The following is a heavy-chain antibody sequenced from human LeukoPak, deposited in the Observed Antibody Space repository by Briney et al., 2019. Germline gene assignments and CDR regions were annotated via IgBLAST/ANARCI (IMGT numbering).Heavy chain of an antibody. Sequence: AASAKVSCKPSGYTFTSYAISWLRRAPGQGLEWMGWISTYSGNTNYAQKLQGRITMTIETSTSTAYMELRSLRSDDTAVYYCARGGSRVVTYGNFDYWGQGTLVTVSS. CDR1: GYTFTSYA. J-gene: IGHJ4*02. D-gene: IGHD2-21*02. V-gene: IGHV1-18*01. CDR2: ISTYSGNT. CDR3: ARGGSRVVTYGNFDY.